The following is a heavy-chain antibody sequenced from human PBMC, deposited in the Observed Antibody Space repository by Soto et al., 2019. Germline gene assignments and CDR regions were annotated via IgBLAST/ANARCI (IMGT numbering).Heavy chain of an antibody. J-gene: IGHJ6*02. CDR3: AKVKYTYGMDV. D-gene: IGHD6-6*01. CDR1: GFTFSWYW. V-gene: IGHV3-7*01. CDR2: INQDASEK. Sequence: LRLSCAASGFTFSWYWMAWVRQAPGKGLDWVANINQDASEKNFVDSVRGRFTISRDNTKNSLYLQMNSLRAEDTAVYYCAKVKYTYGMDVWGQGTTVTF.